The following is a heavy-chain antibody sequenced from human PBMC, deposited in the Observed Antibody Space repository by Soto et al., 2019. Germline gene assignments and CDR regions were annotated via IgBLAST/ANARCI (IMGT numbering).Heavy chain of an antibody. CDR3: ARQGSGSYNAFDI. Sequence: SSETLSLTCTVSGGSISSSSYYWGWIRQPPGKGLEWIGTIYYSGSTYYNPSLKSRVTISVDTSKNQFSLKLSSVTAADTAVYYCARQGSGSYNAFDIWGQGTVVTVSS. CDR2: IYYSGST. D-gene: IGHD1-26*01. V-gene: IGHV4-39*01. CDR1: GGSISSSSYY. J-gene: IGHJ3*02.